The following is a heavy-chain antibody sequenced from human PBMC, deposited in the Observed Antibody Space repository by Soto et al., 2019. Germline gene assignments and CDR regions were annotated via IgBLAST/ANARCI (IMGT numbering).Heavy chain of an antibody. V-gene: IGHV3-30*18. Sequence: GGSLRLSCAASGFTFSSYGMHWVRQAPGKGLEWVAVISYDGSNKYYADSVKGRFTISRDNSKNTLYLQMNSLRAEDTAVYYCAKDFRIAARRSAFDYWGQGTLVTVSS. CDR2: ISYDGSNK. J-gene: IGHJ4*02. D-gene: IGHD6-6*01. CDR3: AKDFRIAARRSAFDY. CDR1: GFTFSSYG.